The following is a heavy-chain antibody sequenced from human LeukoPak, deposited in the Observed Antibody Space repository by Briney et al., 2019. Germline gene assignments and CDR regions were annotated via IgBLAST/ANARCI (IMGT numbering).Heavy chain of an antibody. CDR2: MNPNSGNT. J-gene: IGHJ3*02. CDR3: ASILVVTLSGAFDI. D-gene: IGHD3-22*01. CDR1: GYTFTSYD. Sequence: ASVKVSCKASGYTFTSYDINWVRQATGQGLEWMGWMNPNSGNTGYAQKFQGRVTMTRNTSISTAYMELSSLRSEDTAVYYCASILVVTLSGAFDIWGQGTVVTVSS. V-gene: IGHV1-8*01.